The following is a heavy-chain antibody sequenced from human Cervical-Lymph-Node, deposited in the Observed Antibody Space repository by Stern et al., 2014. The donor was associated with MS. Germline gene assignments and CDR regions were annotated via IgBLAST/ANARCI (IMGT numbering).Heavy chain of an antibody. J-gene: IGHJ3*02. D-gene: IGHD6-13*01. CDR3: ARDGLSDSSSWLRVFDI. CDR2: ISSSSSYI. Sequence: EVQLVESGGGLVKPGGSLRLSCAASGFTFSSYSMNWVRQAPGKGLEWVSSISSSSSYIYYADSVKGRFTISRDNAKNSLYLQMNSLRAEDTAVYYCARDGLSDSSSWLRVFDIWGQGTMVTVSS. CDR1: GFTFSSYS. V-gene: IGHV3-21*01.